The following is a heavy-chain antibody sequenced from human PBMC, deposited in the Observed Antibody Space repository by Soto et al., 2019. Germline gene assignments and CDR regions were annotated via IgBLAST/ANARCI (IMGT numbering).Heavy chain of an antibody. V-gene: IGHV3-20*04. CDR1: GFTFDDYG. Sequence: EVQLVESGGGVVRPGGSLRLSCAASGFTFDDYGMSWVSQVPGKGLEWVSNINWNGGSTGYADSVKGRFSISRDNANNSLYLQMNSLKAEDTALYYCARVAAGTFDYWGQGTLVTVSS. CDR3: ARVAAGTFDY. J-gene: IGHJ4*02. D-gene: IGHD6-13*01. CDR2: INWNGGST.